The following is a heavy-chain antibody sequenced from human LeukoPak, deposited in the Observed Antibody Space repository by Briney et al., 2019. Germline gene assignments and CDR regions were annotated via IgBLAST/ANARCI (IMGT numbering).Heavy chain of an antibody. V-gene: IGHV4-59*08. D-gene: IGHD4-17*01. CDR2: IYYTGTT. Sequence: PSETLSLTCTVSGDSITTYYWSWIRQPPRKGLEWIGFIYYTGTTNYNPSLKSRVTMSIDTSNNQFFLKLSSVTAADTAVYSCARLGRLTRVLGYHYYGLDVWGQGTTVTVSS. J-gene: IGHJ6*02. CDR3: ARLGRLTRVLGYHYYGLDV. CDR1: GDSITTYY.